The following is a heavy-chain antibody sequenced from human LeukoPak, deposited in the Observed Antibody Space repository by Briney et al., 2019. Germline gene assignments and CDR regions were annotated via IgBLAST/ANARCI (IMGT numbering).Heavy chain of an antibody. CDR3: ARGSWYGGSIGY. Sequence: GASVKVSCKASGYTFTSYDINWVRQATGQGFEWMGWMNPNSGNTGYAQKFQGRVTMTRNTSISTAYMELSSLRSEDTAVYYCARGSWYGGSIGYWGQGTLVTVSS. V-gene: IGHV1-8*01. D-gene: IGHD6-13*01. J-gene: IGHJ4*02. CDR2: MNPNSGNT. CDR1: GYTFTSYD.